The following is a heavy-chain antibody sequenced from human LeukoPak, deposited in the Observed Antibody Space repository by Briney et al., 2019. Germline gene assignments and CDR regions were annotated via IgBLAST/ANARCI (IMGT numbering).Heavy chain of an antibody. J-gene: IGHJ3*02. CDR1: GYTFTKYY. D-gene: IGHD6-6*01. Sequence: ASVKVSCKASGYTFTKYYMYWVRQAPGQGLEWMGIINPSGGSTSYAQKFQGRVTMTRDTSTSRVYMEVSSLRSEDTAVYYCARDSNSGAFDIWGQGTMVTVSS. CDR2: INPSGGST. CDR3: ARDSNSGAFDI. V-gene: IGHV1-46*01.